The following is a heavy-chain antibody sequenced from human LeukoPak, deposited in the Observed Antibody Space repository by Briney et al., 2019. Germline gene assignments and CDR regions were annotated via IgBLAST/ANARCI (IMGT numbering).Heavy chain of an antibody. CDR1: GFTFSSYW. CDR3: ARVGHTVTYNWFDP. J-gene: IGHJ5*02. Sequence: GSLRLSCAASGFTFSSYWMSWVRQAPGKGLEWVANIKQDGSEKYYVDSVKGRFTISRDNAKNSLYLQMNSLRAEDTAVYYCARVGHTVTYNWFDPWGQGTLVTVSS. D-gene: IGHD4-17*01. V-gene: IGHV3-7*01. CDR2: IKQDGSEK.